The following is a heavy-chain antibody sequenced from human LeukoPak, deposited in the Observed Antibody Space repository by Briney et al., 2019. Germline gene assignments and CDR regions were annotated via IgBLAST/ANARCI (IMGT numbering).Heavy chain of an antibody. CDR3: ARDPDSSGYPDAFDI. CDR2: INWNGGST. D-gene: IGHD3-22*01. V-gene: IGHV3-20*04. CDR1: GFTFDDYG. J-gene: IGHJ3*02. Sequence: GGSLRLSCAASGFTFDDYGMSWVRQAPGKGLEWVSGINWNGGSTGYADSVKGRFTISRDNAKNSLYLQMNSLRAEDTALYYCARDPDSSGYPDAFDIWGQGTMVTVSS.